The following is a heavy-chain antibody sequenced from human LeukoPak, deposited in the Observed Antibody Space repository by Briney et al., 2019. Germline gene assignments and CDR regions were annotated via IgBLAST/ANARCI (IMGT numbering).Heavy chain of an antibody. Sequence: NPSETLSLTCSVSGRSLSNYYWTWIRRPPGKVLEWVGEINHSGSTNYNPSLKSRVTISVDTSKNQFSLKLSSVTAADTAVYYCARGYCSSTSCPQMDVWGQGTRVSVSS. CDR3: ARGYCSSTSCPQMDV. D-gene: IGHD2-2*01. V-gene: IGHV4-34*01. CDR1: GRSLSNYY. CDR2: INHSGST. J-gene: IGHJ6*02.